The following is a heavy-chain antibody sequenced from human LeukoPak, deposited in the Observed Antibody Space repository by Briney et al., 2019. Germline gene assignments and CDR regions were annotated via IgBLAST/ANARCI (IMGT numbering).Heavy chain of an antibody. V-gene: IGHV1-8*01. CDR3: ARAASQYSSSWDRY. CDR1: GYTFTSYD. CDR2: MNPNSGNT. Sequence: ASVKVSCKASGYTFTSYDINWVRQATGQGLEWMGWMNPNSGNTGYAQKLQGRVTMTRNTSISTAYMELSSLRSEDTAVYYCARAASQYSSSWDRYWGQGTLVTVSS. J-gene: IGHJ4*02. D-gene: IGHD6-13*01.